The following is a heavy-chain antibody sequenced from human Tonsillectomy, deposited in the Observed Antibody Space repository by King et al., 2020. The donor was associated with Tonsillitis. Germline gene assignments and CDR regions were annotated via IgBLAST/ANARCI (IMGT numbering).Heavy chain of an antibody. V-gene: IGHV3-30*18. Sequence: VQLVESGGGVVQPGRSLRLPCAASGFTFSSYGMHWVRQAPGKGLEWVAVISYDGSNKYYADSVKGRFTISRDNSKNTLYLQMNSLRAEDTAVYYCAKPEVGELSRPLDYWGQGTLVTVSS. CDR1: GFTFSSYG. J-gene: IGHJ4*02. CDR3: AKPEVGELSRPLDY. CDR2: ISYDGSNK. D-gene: IGHD3-10*01.